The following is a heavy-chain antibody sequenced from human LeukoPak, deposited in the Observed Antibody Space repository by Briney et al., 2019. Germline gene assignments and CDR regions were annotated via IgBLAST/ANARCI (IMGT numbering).Heavy chain of an antibody. D-gene: IGHD1-14*01. J-gene: IGHJ4*02. CDR3: ARVLRDRNFDY. CDR1: GYTFTGYY. Sequence: ASVNVSCTASGYTFTGYYMHWVRQAPGQGLEWMGRINPNSGGTNYAQKFQGRVTMTRDTSISTAYMELSRLRSDDTAVYYCARVLRDRNFDYWGQGTLVTVSS. V-gene: IGHV1-2*06. CDR2: INPNSGGT.